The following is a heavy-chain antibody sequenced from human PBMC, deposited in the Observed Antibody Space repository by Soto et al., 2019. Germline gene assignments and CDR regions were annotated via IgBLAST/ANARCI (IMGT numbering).Heavy chain of an antibody. D-gene: IGHD3-16*02. CDR3: TSNLGELSFPRAFDI. V-gene: IGHV3-73*01. CDR1: GFTVSGSA. CDR2: IRSKTNSYAT. Sequence: EVQLVESGGGLVQPGGSLKLSCAASGFTVSGSAVHWVRQASGKGLEWVGRIRSKTNSYATAYAASVKGRFTISRDDSKDKAYLQMDSLTTEDTDVYYCTSNLGELSFPRAFDIWGQGTMVTVSS. J-gene: IGHJ3*02.